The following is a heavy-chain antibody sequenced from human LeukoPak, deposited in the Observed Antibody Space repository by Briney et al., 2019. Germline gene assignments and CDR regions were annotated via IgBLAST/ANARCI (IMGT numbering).Heavy chain of an antibody. Sequence: SVKVSCKASGGTFSSYAISWVRQAPGQGLEWMGRIIPILGIANYAQKFQGRVTITADKSTSTAYMELSSLRSEDTAVYYCARDECYYGSGSYFWRRVDPWGQGTLVTVSS. CDR3: ARDECYYGSGSYFWRRVDP. D-gene: IGHD3-10*01. V-gene: IGHV1-69*04. CDR1: GGTFSSYA. CDR2: IIPILGIA. J-gene: IGHJ5*02.